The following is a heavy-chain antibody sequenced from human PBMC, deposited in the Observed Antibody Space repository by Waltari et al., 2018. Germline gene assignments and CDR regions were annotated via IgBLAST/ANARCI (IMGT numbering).Heavy chain of an antibody. V-gene: IGHV4-4*07. CDR2: TYTSGST. CDR3: ARENPAYYDFWSGYYPFDY. J-gene: IGHJ4*02. CDR1: GGSISSYY. D-gene: IGHD3-3*01. Sequence: QVQLQESGPGLVKPSETLSLTCTVSGGSISSYYWSWIRQPAGKGLEWIGRTYTSGSTTYNPSLKRRGNMSVDTSKNQCSLKVSSVTAADTAVYYCARENPAYYDFWSGYYPFDYWGQGTLVTVSS.